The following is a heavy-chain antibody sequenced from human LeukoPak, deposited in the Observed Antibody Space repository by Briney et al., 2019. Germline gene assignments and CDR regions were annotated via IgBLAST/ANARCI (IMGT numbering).Heavy chain of an antibody. Sequence: IYPGDSDTRYSPSFQGQVTISADKSISTAYLQWSSLKASDTAMYYCARRLTGYYRPYYFDYWGQGTLVTVSS. D-gene: IGHD3-9*01. J-gene: IGHJ4*02. CDR2: IYPGDSDT. CDR3: ARRLTGYYRPYYFDY. V-gene: IGHV5-51*01.